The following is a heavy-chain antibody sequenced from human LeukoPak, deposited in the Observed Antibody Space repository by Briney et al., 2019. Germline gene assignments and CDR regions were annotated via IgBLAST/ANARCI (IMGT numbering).Heavy chain of an antibody. CDR1: GGSISSGSYY. Sequence: SQTLSLTCTVSGGSISSGSYYWSGIRQPAGKGLQWIGRIYTSGSTNYNPSLKSRVTISVDTSKNQFSLKLSSVTAADTAVYYCAMEGYYDSSAMSSIWGQGTMVTVSS. V-gene: IGHV4-61*02. J-gene: IGHJ3*02. CDR3: AMEGYYDSSAMSSI. CDR2: IYTSGST. D-gene: IGHD3-22*01.